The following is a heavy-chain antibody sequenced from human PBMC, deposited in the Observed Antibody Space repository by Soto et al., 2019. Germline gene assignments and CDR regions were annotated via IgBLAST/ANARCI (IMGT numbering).Heavy chain of an antibody. Sequence: SETLSLTCAVYGGSFLGYYCSWIRQPPGKGLEWIGEINHSGSTNYNPSLKSRVTISVDTSKNQFSLKMSSVIAADTAVYYCARRPGFGHAFDIWGQGTMVTVSS. V-gene: IGHV4-34*01. CDR1: GGSFLGYY. D-gene: IGHD3-10*01. CDR2: INHSGST. J-gene: IGHJ3*02. CDR3: ARRPGFGHAFDI.